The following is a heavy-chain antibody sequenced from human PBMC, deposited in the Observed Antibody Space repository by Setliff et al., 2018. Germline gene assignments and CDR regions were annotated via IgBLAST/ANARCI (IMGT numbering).Heavy chain of an antibody. CDR1: GFVFSNFA. CDR2: ISGGGTNM. D-gene: IGHD1-1*01. J-gene: IGHJ4*02. V-gene: IGHV3-23*01. Sequence: PGESLRISCAASGFVFSNFAMNWVRQAPGKGLEWVSTISGGGTNMDYADSVKCRFTISRDNSNSEVFLQMDSLRAEDTAVYYCARDQARWLVAAGTFDYWGRGALVTVSS. CDR3: ARDQARWLVAAGTFDY.